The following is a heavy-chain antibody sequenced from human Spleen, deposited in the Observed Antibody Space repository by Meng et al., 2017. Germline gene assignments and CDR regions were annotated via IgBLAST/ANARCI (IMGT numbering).Heavy chain of an antibody. CDR2: SNPNSGGT. Sequence: QVQLVQCGAEVKEPGSSVKVSCKASGGTFIGHYIHWVRQAPGQGLEWVGRSNPNSGGTNYAQKFQGRVTMTWDTSISTAYIELSSPRSDDTAFYYCARDDRSGYYPFADYWGQGTLVTVSS. V-gene: IGHV1-2*06. CDR3: ARDDRSGYYPFADY. J-gene: IGHJ4*02. CDR1: GGTFIGHY. D-gene: IGHD3-22*01.